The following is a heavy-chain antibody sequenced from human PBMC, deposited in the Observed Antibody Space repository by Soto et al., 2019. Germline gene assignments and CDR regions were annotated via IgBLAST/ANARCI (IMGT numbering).Heavy chain of an antibody. CDR3: ARGLSSYYYDSSGYYLFDY. D-gene: IGHD3-22*01. CDR2: INPNSGGT. CDR1: GYSITGYY. J-gene: IGHJ4*01. Sequence: ASVKGSWKAAGYSITGYYRRWGRQDNGQGLEWMGWINPNSGGTNYAQKFQGWVTMTRDTSISTAYMELSRLRSDDTAVYYCARGLSSYYYDSSGYYLFDYWRHGTLVTVSS. V-gene: IGHV1-2*04.